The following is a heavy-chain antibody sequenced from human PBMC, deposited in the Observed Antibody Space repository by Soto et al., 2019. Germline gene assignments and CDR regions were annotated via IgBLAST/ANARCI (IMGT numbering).Heavy chain of an antibody. CDR3: ARDRSDYIGAAGRDAFDI. J-gene: IGHJ3*02. CDR1: GYTFSIYG. Sequence: QVQLVQSGAEVKKPGASVMVSCKSSGYTFSIYGISWVRQAPGQGLEWMGWISAYNGNTNSAQKLQGRVSLTTDTSTSTAYMELRSLTSDDTAVYYCARDRSDYIGAAGRDAFDIWGQGTMVTVSA. CDR2: ISAYNGNT. V-gene: IGHV1-18*01. D-gene: IGHD6-13*01.